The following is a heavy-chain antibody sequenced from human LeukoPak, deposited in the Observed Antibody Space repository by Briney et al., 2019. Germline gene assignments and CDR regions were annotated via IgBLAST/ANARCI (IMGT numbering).Heavy chain of an antibody. CDR1: GFTFDDYA. D-gene: IGHD4-17*01. V-gene: IGHV3-9*01. CDR2: ISWNSGSI. CDR3: AKATTVTTGRYFDY. J-gene: IGHJ4*02. Sequence: GRSLRLSCAASGFTFDDYAMHWVRQAPGKGLEWVSGISWNSGSIGYADSVKGRFTISRDNAKNSLYPQMNSLRAEDTALYYCAKATTVTTGRYFDYWGQGTLVTVSS.